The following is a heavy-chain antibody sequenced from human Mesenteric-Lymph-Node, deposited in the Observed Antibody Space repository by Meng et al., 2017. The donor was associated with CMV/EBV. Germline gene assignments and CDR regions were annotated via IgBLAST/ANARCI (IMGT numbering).Heavy chain of an antibody. CDR2: IYSGGSST. Sequence: GGSLRLSCAASGFTFSSYAMSWVRQAPGKGLEWVSVIYSGGSSTYYADSVKGRFTISRDNSKNTLYLQMNSLRAEDTAVYYCAKGSDFWSGSLDYWGQGTLVTVSS. J-gene: IGHJ4*02. D-gene: IGHD3-3*01. CDR3: AKGSDFWSGSLDY. CDR1: GFTFSSYA. V-gene: IGHV3-23*03.